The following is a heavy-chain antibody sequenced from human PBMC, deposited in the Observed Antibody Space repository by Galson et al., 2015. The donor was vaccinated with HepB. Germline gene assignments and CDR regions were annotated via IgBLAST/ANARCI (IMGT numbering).Heavy chain of an antibody. CDR2: IQYDASKT. CDR1: GFTFSYYG. D-gene: IGHD1-26*01. V-gene: IGHV3-33*05. J-gene: IGHJ4*02. Sequence: SLRLSCAASGFTFSYYGMHWVRQVLGKGLEWVAAIQYDASKTYYADFVKGRFTISRDNSKNTLYVQVNSLRDEDTAVYYCARDADTSNHLSYYDYWGQGTLVTVSS. CDR3: ARDADTSNHLSYYDY.